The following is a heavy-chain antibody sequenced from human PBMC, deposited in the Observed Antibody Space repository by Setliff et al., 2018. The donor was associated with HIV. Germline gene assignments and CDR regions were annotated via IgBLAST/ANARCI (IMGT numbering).Heavy chain of an antibody. CDR1: GGSVSDYF. Sequence: SETLSLTCTVSGGSVSDYFWNWIRQPPGKGLEWIGYIYYSGSTNYNPSLESRVSISVDTSKNQFSLRLSSVTAADTAVYYCARSLGTIWGYDYWGQGTLVTVSS. CDR2: IYYSGST. V-gene: IGHV4-59*02. D-gene: IGHD3-9*01. J-gene: IGHJ4*02. CDR3: ARSLGTIWGYDY.